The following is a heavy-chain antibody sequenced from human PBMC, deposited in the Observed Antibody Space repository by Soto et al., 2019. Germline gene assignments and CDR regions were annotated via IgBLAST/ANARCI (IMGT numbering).Heavy chain of an antibody. V-gene: IGHV4-59*01. Sequence: PSQTLSLTYTLSGGSISSYYWSWIPQPPGKGLEWIVYIYYSGITNYNPSLKSRVTISVDTSKNQFSLKLSSVTAADTAVYYCARAQGYYYDSSGYYYVIGAFDIWGQGTMVT. CDR1: GGSISSYY. D-gene: IGHD3-22*01. CDR2: IYYSGIT. J-gene: IGHJ3*02. CDR3: ARAQGYYYDSSGYYYVIGAFDI.